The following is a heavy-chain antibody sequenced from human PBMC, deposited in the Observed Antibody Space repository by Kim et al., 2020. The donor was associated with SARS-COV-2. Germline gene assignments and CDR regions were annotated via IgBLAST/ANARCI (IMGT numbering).Heavy chain of an antibody. V-gene: IGHV3-30*18. CDR3: AKWRVGQFSGEFDY. CDR1: GFTFSSFG. D-gene: IGHD2-15*01. J-gene: IGHJ4*02. Sequence: GGSLRLSCAASGFTFSSFGMHWVRQAPGKGLEWVAAMSSDGTYEHGSYKPSADGRFTVSRDNSRHTLYLEMNNVRVEDTAVYYCAKWRVGQFSGEFDYWGQGTLVTVSS. CDR2: MSSDGTYE.